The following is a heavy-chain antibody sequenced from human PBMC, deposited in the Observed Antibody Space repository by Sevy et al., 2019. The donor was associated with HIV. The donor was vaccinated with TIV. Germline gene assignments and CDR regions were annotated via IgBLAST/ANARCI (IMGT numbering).Heavy chain of an antibody. Sequence: GGSLRLSCAASGFAFSNYYAMYWVRQAPGKGLKWVALISYDGNDKYYADSVKGRLTISRDNFKYTLYLQMNSLIAEKTAVYYCAGPRANYVDNYSFYAMDVWGQGTTVTVSS. J-gene: IGHJ6*02. V-gene: IGHV3-30-3*01. CDR1: GFAFSNYYA. D-gene: IGHD4-17*01. CDR2: ISYDGNDK. CDR3: AGPRANYVDNYSFYAMDV.